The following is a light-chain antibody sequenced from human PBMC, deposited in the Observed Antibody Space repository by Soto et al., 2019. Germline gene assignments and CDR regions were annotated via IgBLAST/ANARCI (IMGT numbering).Light chain of an antibody. CDR2: SS. V-gene: IGKV3-15*01. CDR3: QQYNSWPLT. Sequence: EIVMTQYPATLSVSPGERATLSCMASQTVSNNLAWYQQKPGQAPRLLFYSSTRATGVPARFSVSRSGTDFTLTISSLQSEDFAVYYCQQYNSWPLTFGGGNKVETK. CDR1: QTVSNN. J-gene: IGKJ4*01.